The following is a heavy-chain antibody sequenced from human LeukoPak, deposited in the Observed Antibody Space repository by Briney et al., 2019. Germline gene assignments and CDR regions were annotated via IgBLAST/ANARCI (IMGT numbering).Heavy chain of an antibody. D-gene: IGHD4-23*01. CDR2: INTNTGNP. J-gene: IGHJ4*02. V-gene: IGHV7-4-1*02. CDR1: GYTFTSYA. CDR3: AREGLYGDNSFIDY. Sequence: GPSVKVSCKTSGYTFTSYAMNWVRQAPGQGLECMGWINTNTGNPMYAQGFTGRFVFSLDTSVSTAYLQISSLQAEDTAVYYCAREGLYGDNSFIDYWGQGTLVTVSS.